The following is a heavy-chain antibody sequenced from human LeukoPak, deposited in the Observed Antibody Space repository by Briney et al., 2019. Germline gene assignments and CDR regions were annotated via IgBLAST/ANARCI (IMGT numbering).Heavy chain of an antibody. D-gene: IGHD6-13*01. V-gene: IGHV3-23*01. CDR3: AKQGTRSSWYEPGGSYFDY. Sequence: ETGGSLRLSCAASGFTFNNYAMSWVRQAPGKGLEWVSAISGSGGSTYYADSVKGRFTISRDNSKNTLYLQMNSLRVEDTAVYSCAKQGTRSSWYEPGGSYFDYWGRGTLVTVSS. CDR2: ISGSGGST. J-gene: IGHJ4*02. CDR1: GFTFNNYA.